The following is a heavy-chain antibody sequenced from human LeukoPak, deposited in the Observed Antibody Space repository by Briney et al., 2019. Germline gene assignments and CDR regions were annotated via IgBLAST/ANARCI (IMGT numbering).Heavy chain of an antibody. J-gene: IGHJ5*02. CDR3: AKDQDYCSGGSCYSLST. CDR1: GFTFSSYG. CDR2: ISYDGSNK. D-gene: IGHD2-15*01. V-gene: IGHV3-30*18. Sequence: PGRSLRLSCAASGFTFSSYGMHWVRQAPGKGLEWVAVISYDGSNKYHADSVKGRFTISRDNSKNTLYLQMNSLRAEDTAVYYCAKDQDYCSGGSCYSLSTWGQGTLVTVSS.